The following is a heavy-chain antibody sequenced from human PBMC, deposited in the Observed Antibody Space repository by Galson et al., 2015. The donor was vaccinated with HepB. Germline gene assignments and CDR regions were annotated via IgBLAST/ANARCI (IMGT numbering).Heavy chain of an antibody. CDR2: ISYDGSNK. CDR3: AVELVVVAATGPTTLGY. V-gene: IGHV3-30*04. CDR1: GFIFSTYS. Sequence: SLRLSCAASGFIFSTYSMHWVRQAPGKGLEWVAVISYDGSNKYYADSVKGRFTISRDDSKNTLYLQMNSLRAEDTAVYYCAVELVVVAATGPTTLGYWGQGTLVTVSS. D-gene: IGHD2-15*01. J-gene: IGHJ4*02.